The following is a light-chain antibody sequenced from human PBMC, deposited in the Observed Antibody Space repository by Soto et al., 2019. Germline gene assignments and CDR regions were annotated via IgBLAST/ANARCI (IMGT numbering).Light chain of an antibody. Sequence: RLTQSPSSLSASVGDTVTISSRASQDIYTYLAWYQQKPGKAPTLLIFDASSLHHGVPPRFAGSGSGSEFTLTINRLQADDFATYYCQHYTLYSAPFGQGTRV. CDR1: QDIYTY. CDR2: DAS. V-gene: IGKV1-5*01. J-gene: IGKJ5*01. CDR3: QHYTLYSAP.